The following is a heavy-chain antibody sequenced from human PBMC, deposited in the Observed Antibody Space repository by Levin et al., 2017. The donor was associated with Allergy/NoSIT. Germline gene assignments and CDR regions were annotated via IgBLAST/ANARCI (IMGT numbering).Heavy chain of an antibody. CDR3: ARNDYGAYVTNFDY. J-gene: IGHJ4*02. CDR2: VNCNSGDT. V-gene: IGHV1-2*02. CDR1: GYTFTDHY. Sequence: ASVKVSCEAAGYTFTDHYMHWVRQAPGQGLEWMGWVNCNSGDTHYAQKFQDRVTMTRDTSITTAYIEVSSLRFDDTALYFCARNDYGAYVTNFDYWGQGTLVTVSS. D-gene: IGHD4-17*01.